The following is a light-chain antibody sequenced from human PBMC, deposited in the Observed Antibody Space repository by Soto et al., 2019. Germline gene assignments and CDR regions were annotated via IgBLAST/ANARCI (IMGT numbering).Light chain of an antibody. CDR3: QQYGSSRT. CDR1: QSVSSSY. Sequence: EIVSTQSPGTLSLSPGERATLSCRASQSVSSSYLAWYQQKPGQAPRLLIYGASSRATGIPDRFSGSGSGTDFTLTISRLEPEDFAVYYCQQYGSSRTFGQGTKVEIK. V-gene: IGKV3-20*01. CDR2: GAS. J-gene: IGKJ1*01.